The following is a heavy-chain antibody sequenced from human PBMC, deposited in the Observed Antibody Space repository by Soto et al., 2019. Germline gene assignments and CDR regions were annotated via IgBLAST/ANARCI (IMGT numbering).Heavy chain of an antibody. D-gene: IGHD3-3*01. CDR1: VGTFSSYA. Sequence: SVKVSCKASVGTFSSYAISWVRQAPGQGLEWMGGIIPIFGTANYAQKFQGRVTITADESTSTAYMELSSLRSEDTAVNYCLITIFGVVITHFDYSGQGTLATVSS. V-gene: IGHV1-69*13. CDR2: IIPIFGTA. J-gene: IGHJ4*02. CDR3: LITIFGVVITHFDY.